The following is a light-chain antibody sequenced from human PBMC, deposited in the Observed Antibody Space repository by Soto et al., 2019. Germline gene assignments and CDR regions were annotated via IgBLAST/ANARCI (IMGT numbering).Light chain of an antibody. CDR1: NIGSKS. Sequence: SYELTQPPSVSVAPGQTARITCGGTNIGSKSVHWYQQTPGQAPVLVVYDDSDRPSGIPERFSGSNSGNTATLTISKVEAGDEADYYCQVWDSSSDHLVVFGGGTKLTVL. V-gene: IGLV3-21*02. CDR2: DDS. J-gene: IGLJ2*01. CDR3: QVWDSSSDHLVV.